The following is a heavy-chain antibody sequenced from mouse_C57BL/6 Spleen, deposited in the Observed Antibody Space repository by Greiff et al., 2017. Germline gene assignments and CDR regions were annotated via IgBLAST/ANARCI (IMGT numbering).Heavy chain of an antibody. J-gene: IGHJ1*03. CDR3: ARWGWLLPSYWYFDV. CDR1: GYTFTSYW. V-gene: IGHV1-53*01. Sequence: QVQLKQPGTELVKPGASVKLSCKASGYTFTSYWMHWVKQRPGQGLEWIGNINPSNGGTNYNEKFKSKATLTVDKSSSTAYMQLSSLTSEDSAVYYCARWGWLLPSYWYFDVWGTGTTVTVSS. CDR2: INPSNGGT. D-gene: IGHD2-3*01.